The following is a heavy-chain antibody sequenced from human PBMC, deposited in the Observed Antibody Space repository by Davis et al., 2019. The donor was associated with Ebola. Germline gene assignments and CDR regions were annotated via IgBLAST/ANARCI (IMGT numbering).Heavy chain of an antibody. J-gene: IGHJ3*02. Sequence: ASVTVSCKASGYTFTSYGISWVRQAPGQGLEWMGWISAYKGNTNYAQKLQGRVTMTTDTSTSTAYMELRSLRSDDTAVYYCARVRYYYDSSGYYPDAFDIWGQGTMVTVSS. CDR3: ARVRYYYDSSGYYPDAFDI. CDR2: ISAYKGNT. CDR1: GYTFTSYG. V-gene: IGHV1-18*01. D-gene: IGHD3-22*01.